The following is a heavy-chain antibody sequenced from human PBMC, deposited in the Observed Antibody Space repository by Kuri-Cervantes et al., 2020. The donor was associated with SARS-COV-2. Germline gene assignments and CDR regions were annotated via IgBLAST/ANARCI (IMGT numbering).Heavy chain of an antibody. CDR2: ISSSSSQR. V-gene: IGHV3-21*01. CDR1: GVTFITYS. CDR3: ASLLSGGGAHLYYFYMDA. Sequence: GWSARLSCAASGVTFITYSMTWVRQAPGKGLEWVSSISSSSSQRYYVDSVKGRFTISRDNAKNSLYLQMNSLRAEDTAVYYCASLLSGGGAHLYYFYMDAWGKGTSVTVSS. J-gene: IGHJ6*03. D-gene: IGHD3-16*01.